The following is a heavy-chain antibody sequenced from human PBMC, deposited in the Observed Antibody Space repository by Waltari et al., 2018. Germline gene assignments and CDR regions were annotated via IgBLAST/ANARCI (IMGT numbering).Heavy chain of an antibody. J-gene: IGHJ5*02. Sequence: QVQLQESGPGLVKPSETLSLTCTVPGGSISSYYWSWIRQPPGKGLEWIGYIYYSGSTNYNPSLKSRVTISVDTSKNQFSLKLSSVTAADTAVYYCARVLATVVTPDWFDPWGQGTLVTVSS. V-gene: IGHV4-59*01. D-gene: IGHD4-17*01. CDR2: IYYSGST. CDR1: GGSISSYY. CDR3: ARVLATVVTPDWFDP.